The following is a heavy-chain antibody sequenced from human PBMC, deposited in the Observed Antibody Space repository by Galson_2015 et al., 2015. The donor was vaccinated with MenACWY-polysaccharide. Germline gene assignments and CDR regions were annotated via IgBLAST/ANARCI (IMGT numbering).Heavy chain of an antibody. CDR1: GFTFSTYA. D-gene: IGHD2-2*01. Sequence: SLRLSCAASGFTFSTYAMHWVRQAPGKGLEWVTVISYDGSNKYYADSVKGRFTISRDSSQNSFYLQMSSLRADDTAVHYCAREYCSRTTCFGMDVWGQGTTVTVFS. J-gene: IGHJ6*02. V-gene: IGHV3-30*04. CDR3: AREYCSRTTCFGMDV. CDR2: ISYDGSNK.